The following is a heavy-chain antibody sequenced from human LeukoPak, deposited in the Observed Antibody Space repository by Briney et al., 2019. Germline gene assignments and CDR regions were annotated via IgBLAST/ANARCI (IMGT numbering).Heavy chain of an antibody. J-gene: IGHJ4*02. CDR3: AKGGYYDSSGYSPFDY. Sequence: SGGSLRLSCAASGFTFDDYAMHWVRQAPGKGLEWVSGISWNSGSIGYADSVKGRFTISRDNAKNSLYLQMNSLRAEDTALYYCAKGGYYDSSGYSPFDYWGQGTLVTVSS. CDR2: ISWNSGSI. D-gene: IGHD3-22*01. V-gene: IGHV3-9*01. CDR1: GFTFDDYA.